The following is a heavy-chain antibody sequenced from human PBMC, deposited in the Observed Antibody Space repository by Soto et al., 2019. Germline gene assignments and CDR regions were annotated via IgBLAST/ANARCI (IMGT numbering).Heavy chain of an antibody. Sequence: GGSLRLSCAASGFTFSSYSMNWVRQAPGKGLEWVSYISSSSSTIYYADSVKGRFTISRDNAKNSLYLQMNSLRAEDTAVYYCARRHAGTTQGGAFDIWGQGTMVTVSS. CDR3: ARRHAGTTQGGAFDI. CDR1: GFTFSSYS. J-gene: IGHJ3*02. V-gene: IGHV3-48*01. D-gene: IGHD1-7*01. CDR2: ISSSSSTI.